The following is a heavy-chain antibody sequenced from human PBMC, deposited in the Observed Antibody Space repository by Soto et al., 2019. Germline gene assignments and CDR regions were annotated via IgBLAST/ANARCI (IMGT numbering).Heavy chain of an antibody. Sequence: ASVKVSCKASGYNFNTYHLYWVRQAPGQGLEWMGRITPIGGNTTYAQKFQGRVTLTRDTSTSTVYMELSSLRSGDTAMYYCARAYGDYVSIDAWGQGTPVTVSS. J-gene: IGHJ5*02. CDR2: ITPIGGNT. CDR3: ARAYGDYVSIDA. CDR1: GYNFNTYH. V-gene: IGHV1-46*02. D-gene: IGHD4-17*01.